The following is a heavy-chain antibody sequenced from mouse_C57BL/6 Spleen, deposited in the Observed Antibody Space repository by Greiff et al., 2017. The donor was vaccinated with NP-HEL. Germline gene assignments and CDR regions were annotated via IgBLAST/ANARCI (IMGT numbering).Heavy chain of an antibody. V-gene: IGHV5-9*01. CDR1: GFTFSSYT. CDR3: ARILDY. CDR2: ISGGGGNT. Sequence: EVQRVESGGGLVKPGGSLKLSCAASGFTFSSYTMSWVRQTPEKRLEWVATISGGGGNTYYPDSVKGRFTISRDNAKNTLYLQMSSLRSEDTALYYCARILDYWGQGTSVTVSS. J-gene: IGHJ4*01.